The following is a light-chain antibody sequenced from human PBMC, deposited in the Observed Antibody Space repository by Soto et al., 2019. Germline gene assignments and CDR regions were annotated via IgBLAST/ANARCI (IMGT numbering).Light chain of an antibody. Sequence: EIVMTQSPATLSVSPGERVTLSCRASQSVSSNFAWYQQKPGQPPRLLIYSVSTRATGVPARFSGSGSGTEFTLTISSLQSEDLAGYYCHQYKNWPWTFGQGTKVEIK. CDR1: QSVSSN. J-gene: IGKJ1*01. CDR2: SVS. V-gene: IGKV3-15*01. CDR3: HQYKNWPWT.